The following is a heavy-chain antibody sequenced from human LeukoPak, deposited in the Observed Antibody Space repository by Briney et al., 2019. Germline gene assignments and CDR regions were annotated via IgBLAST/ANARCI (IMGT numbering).Heavy chain of an antibody. J-gene: IGHJ5*02. CDR2: IIPIFGTA. CDR1: GGTFSSYA. V-gene: IGHV1-69*13. CDR3: ARDLDHLKLPNWFDP. Sequence: ASVKVSCKASGGTFSSYAISWVRQAPGQGLEWMGGIIPIFGTANYAQKFQGRVTITADESTSTAYMELSSLRSEDTAVYYCARDLDHLKLPNWFDPWGQGTLVTVSS. D-gene: IGHD2-15*01.